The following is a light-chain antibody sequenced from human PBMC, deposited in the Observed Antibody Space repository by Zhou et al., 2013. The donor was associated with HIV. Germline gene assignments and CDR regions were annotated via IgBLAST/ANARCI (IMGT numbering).Light chain of an antibody. Sequence: DIQMTQSPSTLSASVGDRVTITCRASQSISSWLAWYQQKPGKAPKLLIYKASSLESGVPSRFSGSGSGTDFTLTISSLQPEDFATYYCQQANSFLSITFGQGTRLEIK. CDR2: KAS. CDR1: QSISSW. CDR3: QQANSFLSIT. J-gene: IGKJ5*01. V-gene: IGKV1-5*03.